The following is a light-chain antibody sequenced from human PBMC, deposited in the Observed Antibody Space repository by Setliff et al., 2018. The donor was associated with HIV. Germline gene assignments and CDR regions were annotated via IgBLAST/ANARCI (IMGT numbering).Light chain of an antibody. V-gene: IGLV2-23*01. Sequence: QSALTQPASVSGSPGQSITISCTGTSGDVGRYNLVSWYQQQPGKPSKLMIYQASKRPSGVSNRFSGSKSGNTASLTISGLQAEDEADYYCCSNTGSNTYVFGTGTKVTVL. CDR3: CSNTGSNTYV. CDR1: SGDVGRYNL. CDR2: QAS. J-gene: IGLJ1*01.